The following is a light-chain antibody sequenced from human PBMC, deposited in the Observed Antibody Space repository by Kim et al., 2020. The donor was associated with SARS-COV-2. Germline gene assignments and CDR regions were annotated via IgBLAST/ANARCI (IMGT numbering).Light chain of an antibody. CDR1: QTVSSPY. Sequence: LSPGERATLSCRASQTVSSPYLAWYQQKPGQAPRLLISGASSRATGIPDRFSGSVSGTDFTLTISRLEPEDSAVYYCQQYGSSPWTFGQGTKLEI. V-gene: IGKV3-20*01. J-gene: IGKJ1*01. CDR2: GAS. CDR3: QQYGSSPWT.